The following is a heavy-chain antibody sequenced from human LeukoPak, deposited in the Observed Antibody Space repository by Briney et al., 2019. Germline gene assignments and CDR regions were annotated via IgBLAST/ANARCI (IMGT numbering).Heavy chain of an antibody. D-gene: IGHD3-10*01. J-gene: IGHJ3*02. CDR3: ATTFPSMVRGVIITSDAFDI. Sequence: ASVKVSCKVSGYTLTELSMHWVRQAPGKGLEWMGGFDPEDGETIYAQKFQGRVTMTEDTSTDTAYMELSSLRSEDTAVYYCATTFPSMVRGVIITSDAFDIWGQGTVVTVSS. CDR2: FDPEDGET. V-gene: IGHV1-24*01. CDR1: GYTLTELS.